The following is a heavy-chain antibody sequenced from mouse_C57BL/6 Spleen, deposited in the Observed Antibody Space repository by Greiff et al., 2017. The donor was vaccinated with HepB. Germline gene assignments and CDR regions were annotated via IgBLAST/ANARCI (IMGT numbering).Heavy chain of an antibody. D-gene: IGHD1-2*01. CDR3: ARTARIKY. CDR2: ISYSGST. J-gene: IGHJ2*01. V-gene: IGHV3-2*02. CDR1: GYSITSGYG. Sequence: EVQLQQSGPGLVKPSQSLSLTCTVTGYSITSGYGWNWIRQFPGNKLEWMGYISYSGSTNYKPSLKSRISITRDTSKNQFFLQLNSVTTEDTATYYCARTARIKYWGQGTTLTVSS.